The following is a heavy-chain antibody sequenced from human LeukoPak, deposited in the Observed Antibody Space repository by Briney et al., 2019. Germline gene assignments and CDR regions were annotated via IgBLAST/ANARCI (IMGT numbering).Heavy chain of an antibody. J-gene: IGHJ4*02. D-gene: IGHD2/OR15-2a*01. Sequence: KDSGPTLVKPTQTLTLTCTLSGFSLSTSGVGVGWIRHPPGKALEWLALIYWDDDRRYSPSLKSRLTLTKDPSKNPVVLTMTNVHPVETATYFCAPAPFYGKYFEYWPQGPLVTVSS. CDR2: IYWDDDR. CDR3: APAPFYGKYFEY. V-gene: IGHV2-5*02. CDR1: GFSLSTSGVG.